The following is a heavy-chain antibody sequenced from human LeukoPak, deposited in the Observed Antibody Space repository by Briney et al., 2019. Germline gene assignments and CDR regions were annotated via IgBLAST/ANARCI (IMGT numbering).Heavy chain of an antibody. CDR1: GGTFSSYA. Sequence: SVKVSCKASGGTFSSYAISWVRQAPGQGLEWMGRIIPILGIANYAQKFQGRVTITADKSTSTAYMERSSLRSEDTAVYYCARGYDSSGYHYWGQGTLVTVSS. CDR3: ARGYDSSGYHY. CDR2: IIPILGIA. V-gene: IGHV1-69*04. D-gene: IGHD3-22*01. J-gene: IGHJ4*02.